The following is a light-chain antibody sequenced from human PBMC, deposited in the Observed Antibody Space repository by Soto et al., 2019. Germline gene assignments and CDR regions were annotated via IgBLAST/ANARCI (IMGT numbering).Light chain of an antibody. CDR3: SSYTSSSTQV. V-gene: IGLV2-14*01. J-gene: IGLJ1*01. CDR1: SSDVGGYNY. CDR2: EVS. Sequence: QSALTQPASVSGSPGQSITISCTGTSSDVGGYNYVSWYQQHPGKAPKLMIYEVSNRPSGVSNRFSGSKSGNTASLTISGLQAEDEAGYYCSSYTSSSTQVFGTGTKLTVL.